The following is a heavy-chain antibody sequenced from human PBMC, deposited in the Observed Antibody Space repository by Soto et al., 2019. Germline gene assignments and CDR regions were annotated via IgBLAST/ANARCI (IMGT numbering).Heavy chain of an antibody. Sequence: SETLSLTCTVSGGSISSGDYYWSWIRQPPGKGLEWIGYIYYSGSTYYNPSLKSRVTISVDTSKNQFSLKLSSVTAADTAVYYCAGYDYVWGSYLSSDAFDIWGQGTMVTVSS. V-gene: IGHV4-30-4*01. CDR2: IYYSGST. CDR3: AGYDYVWGSYLSSDAFDI. J-gene: IGHJ3*02. CDR1: GGSISSGDYY. D-gene: IGHD3-16*02.